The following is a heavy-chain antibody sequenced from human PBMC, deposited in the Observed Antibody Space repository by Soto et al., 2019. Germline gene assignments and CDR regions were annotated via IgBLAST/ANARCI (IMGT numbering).Heavy chain of an antibody. CDR1: GYTFTSYA. V-gene: IGHV1-3*01. CDR2: INAGNGNT. D-gene: IGHD3-10*01. CDR3: ARDTAVVQWFGEIYYYYCGMDV. Sequence: ASVKVSCKASGYTFTSYAMHWVRQAPGQRLEWMGWINAGNGNTKYSQKFQGRVTITRDTSASTAYMELSSLRSEDTAVYYCARDTAVVQWFGEIYYYYCGMDVWGQGTTVTVSS. J-gene: IGHJ6*02.